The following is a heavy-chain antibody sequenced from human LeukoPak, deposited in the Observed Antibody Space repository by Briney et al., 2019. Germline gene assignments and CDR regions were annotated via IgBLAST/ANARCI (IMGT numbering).Heavy chain of an antibody. V-gene: IGHV1-18*01. D-gene: IGHD2-15*01. CDR3: ARVQAAGDYYYYYMDV. J-gene: IGHJ6*03. Sequence: ASVKVSCKASGYTFTSYGISWVRQAPGQGLEWMGWISAYNGNTNYAQKLQGRVTLTTDTSTSTAYMELRSLRSDDTAVYYCARVQAAGDYYYYYMDVWGKGTTVTVSS. CDR2: ISAYNGNT. CDR1: GYTFTSYG.